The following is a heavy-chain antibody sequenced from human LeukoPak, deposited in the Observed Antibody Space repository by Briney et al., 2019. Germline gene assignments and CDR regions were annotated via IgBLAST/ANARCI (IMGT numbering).Heavy chain of an antibody. CDR2: IYYSGST. D-gene: IGHD3-10*01. V-gene: IGHV4-59*01. Sequence: PSETLSLTCTVSGGSISSYYWSWIRQPPGKGLEWIGYIYYSGSTNYNPSLKSRVTISVDTSKNQFSLKLSSVTAADTAVYYCARDRRAGGLDYCGQGTLVTVSS. CDR1: GGSISSYY. CDR3: ARDRRAGGLDY. J-gene: IGHJ4*02.